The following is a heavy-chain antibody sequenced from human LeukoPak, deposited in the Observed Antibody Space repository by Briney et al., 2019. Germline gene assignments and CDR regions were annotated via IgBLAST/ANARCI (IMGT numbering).Heavy chain of an antibody. D-gene: IGHD1-26*01. V-gene: IGHV3-11*01. J-gene: IGHJ3*02. CDR3: AREDDTGRYMGDDAFDI. CDR1: GFTFSDYY. Sequence: GGSLRLSCGASGFTFSDYYMSWIRQAPGKGLEWVSYISSSGSTIYYADSVKGRFTISRDNAKNSLYLQMNSLRAEDTAVYYCAREDDTGRYMGDDAFDIWGQGTMVTVSS. CDR2: ISSSGSTI.